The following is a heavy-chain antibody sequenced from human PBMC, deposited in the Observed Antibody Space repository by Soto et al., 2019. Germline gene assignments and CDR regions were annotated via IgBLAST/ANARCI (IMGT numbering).Heavy chain of an antibody. CDR1: GYTFTSYD. V-gene: IGHV1-8*01. Sequence: QVQLVQSGAEVKKPGASVKVSCKASGYTFTSYDINWVRQATGQGLEWMGWMNPNSGNTGYAQKCQGRVTMTRNTSRSTAYMELSSLRSEDTAVYYCARGIHYGDYLGLCYWGQGTLVTVSS. J-gene: IGHJ4*02. CDR3: ARGIHYGDYLGLCY. CDR2: MNPNSGNT. D-gene: IGHD4-17*01.